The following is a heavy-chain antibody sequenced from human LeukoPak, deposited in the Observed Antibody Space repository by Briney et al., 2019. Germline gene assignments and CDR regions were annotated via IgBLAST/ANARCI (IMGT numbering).Heavy chain of an antibody. CDR3: ARERLAYNWFDP. CDR1: GFTFSSYE. Sequence: PGGSLRLSCAASGFTFSSYEMNWVRQAPGKGLEWVSYISSSGSTIYYADSVKGRFTISRDNAKNSLYLQMNSLRAEDTAVYYCARERLAYNWFDPWGQGTLVTVSS. V-gene: IGHV3-48*03. J-gene: IGHJ5*02. D-gene: IGHD4-17*01. CDR2: ISSSGSTI.